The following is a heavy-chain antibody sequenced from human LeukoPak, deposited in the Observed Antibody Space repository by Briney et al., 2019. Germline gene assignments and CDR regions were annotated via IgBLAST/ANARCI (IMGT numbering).Heavy chain of an antibody. CDR2: ISRSSSYI. D-gene: IGHD5-18*01. Sequence: GGSLRLSCAASGFNFSSYSMNWVRQALGKGLEWASSISRSSSYIYYADSVKGRFTISRDNAKNSLYLQMNSLRAEDTAIYYCARDRPSRRPGMVGEYWGQGTLVTVSS. J-gene: IGHJ4*02. V-gene: IGHV3-21*01. CDR3: ARDRPSRRPGMVGEY. CDR1: GFNFSSYS.